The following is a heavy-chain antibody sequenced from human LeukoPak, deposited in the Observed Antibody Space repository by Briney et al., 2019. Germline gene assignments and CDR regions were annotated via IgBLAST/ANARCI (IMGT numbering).Heavy chain of an antibody. CDR3: ARVYDILTGYFPGAFDI. V-gene: IGHV4-59*01. J-gene: IGHJ3*02. CDR1: GGSISSYY. Sequence: PSETLSLTCTVSGGSISSYYWSCIRQPPGKGLEWIGYIYYSGSTNYNPSLKSRVTISVDTSKNQFSLKLSSVTAADTAVYYCARVYDILTGYFPGAFDIWGQGTMVTVSS. CDR2: IYYSGST. D-gene: IGHD3-9*01.